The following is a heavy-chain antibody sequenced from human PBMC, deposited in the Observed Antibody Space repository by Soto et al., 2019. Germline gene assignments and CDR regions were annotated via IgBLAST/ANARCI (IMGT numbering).Heavy chain of an antibody. J-gene: IGHJ4*02. CDR2: IYYSGST. D-gene: IGHD3-22*01. CDR1: GGSISSGDYY. V-gene: IGHV4-30-4*01. CDR3: ARGEYRNYDSSGFDY. Sequence: SETLSLTCTVSGGSISSGDYYWSWIRQPPGKGLEWIGYIYYSGSTYYNPSLKSRVTISVDTSKNQFSLKLSSVTAADTAVYYCARGEYRNYDSSGFDYWGQGTLVT.